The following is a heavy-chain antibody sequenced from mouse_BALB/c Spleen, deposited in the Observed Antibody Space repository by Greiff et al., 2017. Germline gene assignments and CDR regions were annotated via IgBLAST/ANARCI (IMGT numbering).Heavy chain of an antibody. Sequence: EVNVVESGGGLVKPGGSLKLSCAASGFTFSSYAMAWVRQTPEKRLEWVADISSGGSTYYPDSVKGGFTISSNTARNFLYRQMSSLRSVDTDMSYSARGDDYYFDYWGQGTTVTVSS. CDR2: ISSGGST. J-gene: IGHJ2*01. CDR3: ARGDDYYFDY. CDR1: GFTFSSYA. V-gene: IGHV5-6-5*01. D-gene: IGHD2-4*01.